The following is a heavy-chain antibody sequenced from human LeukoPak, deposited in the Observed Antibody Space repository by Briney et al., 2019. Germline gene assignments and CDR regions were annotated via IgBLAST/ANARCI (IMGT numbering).Heavy chain of an antibody. J-gene: IGHJ2*01. CDR2: HYSGSDT. CDR1: GFTVSTNY. CDR3: AGVGDHFPWFLDL. Sequence: GGSLRLSCAASGFTVSTNYMNWVREAPGEGLEWVSIHYSGSDTSYADSVKCRFNISRADSRQTLFLYVNSLEAEDTAIYYCAGVGDHFPWFLDLWGRGTLVAVSS. D-gene: IGHD2-21*01. V-gene: IGHV3-53*01.